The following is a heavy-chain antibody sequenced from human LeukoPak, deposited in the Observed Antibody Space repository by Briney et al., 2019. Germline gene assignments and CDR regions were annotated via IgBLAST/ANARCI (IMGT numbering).Heavy chain of an antibody. J-gene: IGHJ4*02. Sequence: PGGSLRLSCAASEFTFSSYEMNWVRQAPGKGLEWVSYISSSGSTIYYADSVKGRFTVSRDNAKKSLYLQMNSLRAEDTAVYFCAKAAGNSGYDYEDYWGQGTLVTVSS. V-gene: IGHV3-48*03. D-gene: IGHD5-12*01. CDR1: EFTFSSYE. CDR2: ISSSGSTI. CDR3: AKAAGNSGYDYEDY.